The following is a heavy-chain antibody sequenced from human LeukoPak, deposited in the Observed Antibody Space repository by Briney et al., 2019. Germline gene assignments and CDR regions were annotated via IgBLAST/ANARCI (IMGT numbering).Heavy chain of an antibody. D-gene: IGHD3-22*01. CDR3: ARGRKRITMIVVSDAFDI. Sequence: ASVKVSCKASGYTFTSYYMHWVRQAPGQGLEWMGIINPSGGSTSYAQKFQGRVTITTDESTSTAYMELSSLRSEDTAVYYCARGRKRITMIVVSDAFDIWGQGTMVTVSS. CDR2: INPSGGST. J-gene: IGHJ3*02. CDR1: GYTFTSYY. V-gene: IGHV1-46*01.